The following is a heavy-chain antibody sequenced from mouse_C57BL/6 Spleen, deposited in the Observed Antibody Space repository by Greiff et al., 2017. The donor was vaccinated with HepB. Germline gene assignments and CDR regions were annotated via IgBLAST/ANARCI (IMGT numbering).Heavy chain of an antibody. D-gene: IGHD2-4*01. J-gene: IGHJ3*01. CDR3: ASQDYDYDGFAY. CDR1: GYTFTSYW. Sequence: QVQLKQPGAELVKPGASVKLSCKASGYTFTSYWMHWVKQRPGQGLEWIGMIHPNSGSTNYNEKFKSKATLTVDKSSSTAYMQLSSLTSEDSAVYYCASQDYDYDGFAYWGQGTLVTVSA. V-gene: IGHV1-64*01. CDR2: IHPNSGST.